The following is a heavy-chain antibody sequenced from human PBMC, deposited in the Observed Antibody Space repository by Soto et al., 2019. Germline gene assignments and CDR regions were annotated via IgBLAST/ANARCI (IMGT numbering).Heavy chain of an antibody. CDR2: SNHSGIT. J-gene: IGHJ5*01. V-gene: IGHV4-34*01. CDR1: GGFFSGHY. Sequence: SETLSLTGAVYGGFFSGHYLTGIRQPPGKGLEWIGESNHSGITDYNPPLKSRVTISVHASKNQCSLKLSSLAAADTAVYYCARGISMTLAVQTEAPDKYYFDSWSQGTLVTVSS. D-gene: IGHD3-22*01. CDR3: ARGISMTLAVQTEAPDKYYFDS.